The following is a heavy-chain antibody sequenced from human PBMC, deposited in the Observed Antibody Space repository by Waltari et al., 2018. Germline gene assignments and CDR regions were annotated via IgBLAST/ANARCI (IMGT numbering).Heavy chain of an antibody. J-gene: IGHJ4*02. Sequence: QVQLVESGGGVVQPGGSLRLSCAASGFTFSSYGMPWVRQAPGKGLEWVAFIRYDGSNKYYADSVKGRFTISRDNSKNTLYLQMNSLRAEDTAVYYCAKSPYSSTTPGDYWGQGTLVTVSS. V-gene: IGHV3-30*02. D-gene: IGHD6-19*01. CDR1: GFTFSSYG. CDR3: AKSPYSSTTPGDY. CDR2: IRYDGSNK.